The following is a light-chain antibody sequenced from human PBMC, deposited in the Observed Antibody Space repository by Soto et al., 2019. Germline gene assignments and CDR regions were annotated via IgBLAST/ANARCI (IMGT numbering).Light chain of an antibody. J-gene: IGKJ3*01. CDR1: ESVSHNY. CDR3: QHYSYSRYFS. V-gene: IGKV3-20*01. Sequence: EIVLTQSPGTLSLSPGERATLSCRASESVSHNYLAWYQQKPGQAPRLLIYGVSFRATGIPARFSGSGSGTAFSLTISRLEPEDFAVYYCQHYSYSRYFSFGPGTKVEVK. CDR2: GVS.